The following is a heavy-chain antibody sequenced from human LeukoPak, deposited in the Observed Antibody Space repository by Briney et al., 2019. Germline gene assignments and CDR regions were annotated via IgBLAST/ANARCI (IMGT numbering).Heavy chain of an antibody. CDR1: GGSISSIIYY. CDR3: ARSRRDGYNWAKFDY. V-gene: IGHV4-39*07. D-gene: IGHD5-24*01. Sequence: PSETLSLTCSVSGGSISSIIYYWAWVRQSPGKGLEWIGSIYNTGSTYHNPSLKSRVTMSLDTSKNQFSLKLSSVTAADTAVYYCARSRRDGYNWAKFDYWGQGTLVTVSS. CDR2: IYNTGST. J-gene: IGHJ4*02.